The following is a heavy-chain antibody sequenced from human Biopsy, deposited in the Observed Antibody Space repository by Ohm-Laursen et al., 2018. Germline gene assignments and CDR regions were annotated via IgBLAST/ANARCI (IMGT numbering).Heavy chain of an antibody. CDR2: ISHTGYT. CDR1: GGSFTGHY. V-gene: IGHV4-59*11. J-gene: IGHJ1*01. Sequence: TLSLTCTVSGGSFTGHYWSWIRQPPGKGLEWIGHISHTGYTSYKSSLKSRVTISLDTSRKHFSLRLTSLAAADTAVYYCARGSNEYGGLYFPHWGQGTQVTVSS. CDR3: ARGSNEYGGLYFPH. D-gene: IGHD4-23*01.